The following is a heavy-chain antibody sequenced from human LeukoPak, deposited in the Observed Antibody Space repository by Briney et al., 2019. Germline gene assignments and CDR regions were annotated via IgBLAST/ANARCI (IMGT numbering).Heavy chain of an antibody. CDR2: IYYSGTT. CDR3: ARVGIAVASPFFDY. Sequence: NPSETLSLTCTVSGGSVSSGSYYWTWIRQPPGKGLEWIGCIYYSGTTNYNPSLKSRVTISVDTSKNQFSLKLGSVTAADTAVYYCARVGIAVASPFFDYWGQGTLVTVSS. V-gene: IGHV4-61*01. J-gene: IGHJ4*02. CDR1: GGSVSSGSYY. D-gene: IGHD6-19*01.